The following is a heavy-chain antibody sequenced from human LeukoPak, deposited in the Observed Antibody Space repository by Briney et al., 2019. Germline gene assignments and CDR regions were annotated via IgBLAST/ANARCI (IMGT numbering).Heavy chain of an antibody. D-gene: IGHD3-22*01. CDR1: GFTFSSYA. V-gene: IGHV3-23*01. CDR2: TSGSGGST. Sequence: GGSLRLSCAASGFTFSSYAMSWVRQAPGKGLEWVSATSGSGGSTYYADSVKGRFTISRDNSKNTLYLQMNSLRAEDTAVYYCAKDRAYYSDSSGYYLVRAYDYWGQGTLVTVSS. J-gene: IGHJ4*02. CDR3: AKDRAYYSDSSGYYLVRAYDY.